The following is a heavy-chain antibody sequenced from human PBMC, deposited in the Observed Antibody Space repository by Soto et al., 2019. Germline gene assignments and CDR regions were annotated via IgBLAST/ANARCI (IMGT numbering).Heavy chain of an antibody. CDR3: AKDHLGYSYGFGY. D-gene: IGHD5-18*01. V-gene: IGHV3-23*01. J-gene: IGHJ4*02. CDR2: ISGSGGST. Sequence: GSLRLSCAASGFTFSSYAMSWVREAPGKGLEWVSAISGSGGSTYYADSVKGRFTISRDNSKSTLYLQMNSLRAEDTAVYYCAKDHLGYSYGFGYWGQGTLVTVSS. CDR1: GFTFSSYA.